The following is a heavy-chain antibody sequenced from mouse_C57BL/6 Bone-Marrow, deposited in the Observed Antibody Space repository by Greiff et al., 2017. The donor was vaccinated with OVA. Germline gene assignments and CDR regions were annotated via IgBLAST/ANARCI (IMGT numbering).Heavy chain of an antibody. CDR3: ARPIYDGYYVYFDY. J-gene: IGHJ2*01. V-gene: IGHV7-3*01. Sequence: EVKVVESGGGLVQPGGSLSLSCAASGFTFTDYYMSWVRQPPGKALEWLGFIRNKANGYTTEYSASVKGRFTISRDNSQSILYLQMNALRAEDSATYYCARPIYDGYYVYFDYWGQGTTLTVSS. D-gene: IGHD2-3*01. CDR1: GFTFTDYY. CDR2: IRNKANGYTT.